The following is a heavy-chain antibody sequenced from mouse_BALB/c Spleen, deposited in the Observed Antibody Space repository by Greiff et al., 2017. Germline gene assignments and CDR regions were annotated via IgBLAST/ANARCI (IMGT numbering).Heavy chain of an antibody. CDR3: ASPLGGYDEGAWFAY. CDR1: GYSITSDYA. CDR2: ISYSGSA. Sequence: DVKLVESGPGLVKPSQSLSLTCTVTGYSITSDYAWNWIRQFPGNKLEWMGYISYSGSASYNPSLKSRISITRDTSKNQFFLQLNSVTTEDTATYYCASPLGGYDEGAWFAYWGQGTLVTVSA. D-gene: IGHD2-14*01. V-gene: IGHV3-2*02. J-gene: IGHJ3*01.